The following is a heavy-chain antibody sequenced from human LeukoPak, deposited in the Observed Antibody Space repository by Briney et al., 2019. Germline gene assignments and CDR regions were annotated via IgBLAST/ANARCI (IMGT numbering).Heavy chain of an antibody. CDR2: IRYDGSNK. Sequence: TGGSLRLSCAASGFTFSSYGMHWVRQAPGKGLEWVAFIRYDGSNKYYADSVKGRFTISRDNSKNTLYLQMNSLRAEDTAVYYCAKTYYYDSSGTDYWGQGTLVTVSS. CDR3: AKTYYYDSSGTDY. D-gene: IGHD3-22*01. CDR1: GFTFSSYG. V-gene: IGHV3-30*02. J-gene: IGHJ4*02.